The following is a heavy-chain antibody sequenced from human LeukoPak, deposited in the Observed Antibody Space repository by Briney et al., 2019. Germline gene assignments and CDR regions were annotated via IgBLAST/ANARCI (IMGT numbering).Heavy chain of an antibody. J-gene: IGHJ3*02. V-gene: IGHV4-31*03. CDR3: AAFRGSYDILTGYSGDDAFDI. CDR1: GGSISSGGYY. D-gene: IGHD3-9*01. CDR2: IYYSGST. Sequence: SETPSLTCTVSGGSISSGGYYWSWIRQHPGTGLEWIGYIYYSGSTYYNPSLKSRVTISVDTSKNQFSLKLSSVTAADTAVYYCAAFRGSYDILTGYSGDDAFDIWGQGTMVTVSS.